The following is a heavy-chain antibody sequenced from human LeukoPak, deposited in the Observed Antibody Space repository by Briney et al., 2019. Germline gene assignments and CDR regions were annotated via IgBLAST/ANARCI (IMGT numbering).Heavy chain of an antibody. Sequence: PSETLSLTCTVSGGSISSSSYYWGWIRQPPGKGLEWIGSIYYSGSTYYNPSLKSRVTISVDTSKNQFSLKLSSVTAADTAVYYCARPKGYCSSTSCYAGGWFDPWGQGTLVTVSS. CDR2: IYYSGST. D-gene: IGHD2-2*01. J-gene: IGHJ5*02. V-gene: IGHV4-39*01. CDR1: GGSISSSSYY. CDR3: ARPKGYCSSTSCYAGGWFDP.